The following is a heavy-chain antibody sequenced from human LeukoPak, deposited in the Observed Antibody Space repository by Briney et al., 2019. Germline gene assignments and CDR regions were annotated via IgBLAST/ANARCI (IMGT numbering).Heavy chain of an antibody. J-gene: IGHJ4*02. CDR2: INPSGGST. CDR3: ARTGGLGEPYYFDY. V-gene: IGHV1-46*01. Sequence: GASVKVSCKASGYTFTSYYMHWVRQAPVQGLEWMGIINPSGGSTSYAQKFQGRVTMTRDMSTSTVYMELSSPRSEDTAMYYCARTGGLGEPYYFDYWGQGTLVTVSS. CDR1: GYTFTSYY. D-gene: IGHD1-14*01.